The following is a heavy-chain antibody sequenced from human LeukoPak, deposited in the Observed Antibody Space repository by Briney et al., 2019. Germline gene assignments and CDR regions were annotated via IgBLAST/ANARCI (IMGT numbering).Heavy chain of an antibody. CDR2: IYTSGST. D-gene: IGHD2-15*01. CDR1: GGSISSYY. CDR3: ARTVTTSGYCSGGSCYSVDYFDY. Sequence: SETLSLTCTVSGGSISSYYWSWIRQPAGKGLEWIGRIYTSGSTNYNASLKSRVSMSVDTSKNQFSLKLSSVTAADTAVYYCARTVTTSGYCSGGSCYSVDYFDYWGQGTLVTVSS. J-gene: IGHJ4*02. V-gene: IGHV4-4*07.